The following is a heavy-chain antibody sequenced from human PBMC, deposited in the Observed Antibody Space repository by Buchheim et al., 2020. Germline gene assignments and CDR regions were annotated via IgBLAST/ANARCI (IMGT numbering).Heavy chain of an antibody. J-gene: IGHJ4*02. CDR1: GGSINMYY. V-gene: IGHV4-59*08. CDR3: ARSGSYFDPLNY. Sequence: QVQLQESGPGLVKPSETLSLTCTVSGGSINMYYWSWIRQPPGKGLEWIGYVYYSGSTNYNPSLKSRVTISADTSKNQLSLKLNSVTAADTAVYYCARSGSYFDPLNYWGQRTL. D-gene: IGHD1-26*01. CDR2: VYYSGST.